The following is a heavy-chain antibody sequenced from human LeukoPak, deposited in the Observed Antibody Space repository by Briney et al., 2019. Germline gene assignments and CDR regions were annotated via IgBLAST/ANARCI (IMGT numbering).Heavy chain of an antibody. V-gene: IGHV4-34*01. CDR1: GGSFIGYY. J-gene: IGHJ6*04. CDR3: ARRYGSGSYYYYYGMDV. Sequence: SETLSLTCAVYGGSFIGYYWGWIRPPPGKGLEWIGEINHSGSTNYNPSLKSRVTISVDTSKNQFPLKLSSVTAADTAVYYCARRYGSGSYYYYYGMDVWGKGTTVTVSS. CDR2: INHSGST. D-gene: IGHD3-10*01.